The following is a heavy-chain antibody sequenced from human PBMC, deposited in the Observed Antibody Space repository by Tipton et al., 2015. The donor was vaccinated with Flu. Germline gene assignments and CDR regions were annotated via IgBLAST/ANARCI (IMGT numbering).Heavy chain of an antibody. V-gene: IGHV3-48*03. CDR2: ISSGASTI. Sequence: SLRLSCAASGFTFSNYEMNWVRQAPGKGLEWLSYISSGASTISYADSVRGRFTISRDNAKNSLYLQMNSLRAEDTALYYCATLTGDDYWGQGDLVTVSS. CDR3: ATLTGDDY. J-gene: IGHJ4*02. CDR1: GFTFSNYE. D-gene: IGHD7-27*01.